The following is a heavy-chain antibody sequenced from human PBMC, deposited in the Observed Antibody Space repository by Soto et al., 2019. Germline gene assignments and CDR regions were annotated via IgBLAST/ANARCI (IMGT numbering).Heavy chain of an antibody. CDR3: ARQKSGYCSGGSCYTFDY. Sequence: PSETLSLTCTVSGGSISSYYWSWIRQPPGKGLEWIGYIYYSGSTNYNPSLKSRVTISVDTSKNQFSLKLSSVTAADTAVYYCARQKSGYCSGGSCYTFDYWGQGTLVTVSS. J-gene: IGHJ4*02. V-gene: IGHV4-59*08. CDR1: GGSISSYY. CDR2: IYYSGST. D-gene: IGHD2-15*01.